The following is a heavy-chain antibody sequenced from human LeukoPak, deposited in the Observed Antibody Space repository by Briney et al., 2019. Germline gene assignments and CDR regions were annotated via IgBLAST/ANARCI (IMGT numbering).Heavy chain of an antibody. V-gene: IGHV3-23*01. CDR3: AKYFLLSSSWYGFDCY. Sequence: GGSLRLSCAASGFTFSSYGMSWVRQAPGKGLEWVSAISGSGGSTYYADSVKGRFTISRDNSKNTLYLQMNSLRAEDTAVYYCAKYFLLSSSWYGFDCYWGQGTLVTVSS. J-gene: IGHJ4*02. D-gene: IGHD6-13*01. CDR2: ISGSGGST. CDR1: GFTFSSYG.